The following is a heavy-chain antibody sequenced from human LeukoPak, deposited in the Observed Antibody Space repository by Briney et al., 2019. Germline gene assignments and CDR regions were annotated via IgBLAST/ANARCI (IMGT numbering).Heavy chain of an antibody. J-gene: IGHJ5*02. CDR2: ISGSGGPT. Sequence: GGSLRLSCAASGFPFSNYAMSWVRQAPGKGLEWVSAISGSGGPTYYADSVKGRFTISRDNSKNTLFLQMNSLRAEDTAVYYCAKEGYCSGTSCYWSDWFDPWGQGTLVTVSS. CDR1: GFPFSNYA. V-gene: IGHV3-23*01. CDR3: AKEGYCSGTSCYWSDWFDP. D-gene: IGHD2-2*01.